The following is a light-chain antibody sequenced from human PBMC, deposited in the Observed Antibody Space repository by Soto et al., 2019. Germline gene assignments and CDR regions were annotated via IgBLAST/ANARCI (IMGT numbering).Light chain of an antibody. CDR1: QSVDSTF. Sequence: EIVLTQSPGSLSLSPGERATLSCRASQSVDSTFFAWYQKKPGQAPRLLMYGVSKRATGIPDRFSGSGSGTDFTITISRLEPDDFAVYYWQLYRSSVTFGQGTRVEIK. CDR3: QLYRSSVT. CDR2: GVS. J-gene: IGKJ1*01. V-gene: IGKV3-20*01.